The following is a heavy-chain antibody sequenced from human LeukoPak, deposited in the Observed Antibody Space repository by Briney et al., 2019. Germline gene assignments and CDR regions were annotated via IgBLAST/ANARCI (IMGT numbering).Heavy chain of an antibody. D-gene: IGHD3-10*01. CDR2: IRSKAYGGTT. Sequence: GGSLILSCTASGFTFGGYAMSRVRQAPGKGLEWVGFIRSKAYGGTTEYAASVKGRFTISRDESKSIAYLQMNSLKTEDTAVYYCTRDFTVTMVRLYGMDVWGKGTTVTASS. CDR1: GFTFGGYA. CDR3: TRDFTVTMVRLYGMDV. V-gene: IGHV3-49*04. J-gene: IGHJ6*04.